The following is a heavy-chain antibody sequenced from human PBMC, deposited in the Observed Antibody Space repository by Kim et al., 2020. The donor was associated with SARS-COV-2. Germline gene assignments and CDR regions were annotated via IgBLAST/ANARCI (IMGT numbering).Heavy chain of an antibody. CDR2: IWYDGSNK. V-gene: IGHV3-33*06. D-gene: IGHD6-13*01. Sequence: GGSLRLSCAASGFTFSSYGVHWVRQAPGKGLEWVAVIWYDGSNKYYADSVKGRFTISRDNSKNTLYLQMNSLRAEDTAVYYCAKGEVRYSAAAGEDYWGQGTLVTVSS. CDR1: GFTFSSYG. CDR3: AKGEVRYSAAAGEDY. J-gene: IGHJ4*02.